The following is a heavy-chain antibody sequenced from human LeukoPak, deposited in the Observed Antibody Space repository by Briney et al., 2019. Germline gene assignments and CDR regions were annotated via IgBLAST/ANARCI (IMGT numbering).Heavy chain of an antibody. V-gene: IGHV4-38-2*02. J-gene: IGHJ4*02. CDR1: GYSISSGYY. Sequence: PSETLSLTCTVSGYSISSGYYWGWIRQPPGKGLEWIGSIYHSGSTYYNPSFKSRVTISVDTSKNQFSLKLSSVTAADTAVYYCARDIGQQLAWGYFDYWGQGTLVTVSS. D-gene: IGHD6-13*01. CDR3: ARDIGQQLAWGYFDY. CDR2: IYHSGST.